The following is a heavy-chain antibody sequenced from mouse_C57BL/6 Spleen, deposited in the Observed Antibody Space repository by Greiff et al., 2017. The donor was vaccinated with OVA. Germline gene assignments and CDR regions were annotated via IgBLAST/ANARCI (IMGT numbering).Heavy chain of an antibody. D-gene: IGHD2-3*01. V-gene: IGHV1-64*01. Sequence: QVQLKQPGAELVKPGASVKLSCKASGYTFTSYWMHWVKQRPGQGLEWIGMIHPNSGSTNYNEKFKSKATLTVDKSSSTAYMQLSSLTSEDSAVYYCARGDDYWYFDVWGTGTTVTVSS. J-gene: IGHJ1*03. CDR3: ARGDDYWYFDV. CDR2: IHPNSGST. CDR1: GYTFTSYW.